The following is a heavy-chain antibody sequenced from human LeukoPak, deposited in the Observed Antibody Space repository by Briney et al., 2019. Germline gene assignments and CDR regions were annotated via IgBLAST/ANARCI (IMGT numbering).Heavy chain of an antibody. V-gene: IGHV3-53*01. D-gene: IGHD4/OR15-4a*01. J-gene: IGHJ4*02. CDR2: IYSDNT. CDR1: GFTVSSNS. CDR3: ARRAGAYSHPYDY. Sequence: GVSLRLSCTVSGFTVSSNSMSWVRQAPEKGLEWVSFIYSDNTHYSDSVKGRFTISRDNSKNTLYLQMNSLRAEDTAVYYCARRAGAYSHPYDYWGQGTLVTVSS.